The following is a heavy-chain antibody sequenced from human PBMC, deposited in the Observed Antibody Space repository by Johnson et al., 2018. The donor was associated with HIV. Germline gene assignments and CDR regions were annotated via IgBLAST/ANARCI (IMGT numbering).Heavy chain of an antibody. J-gene: IGHJ3*01. CDR2: ISSSGGTI. Sequence: QVQLVESGGGLVKPGGSLRLSCAASGFTFNDYYMSWIRQAPGKGLEWVSYISSSGGTIYNADSVKGRFTISRNNAKNSLYLQMNSLRAEDTAVYFCARIDRLGGLSRALDVWGQGTMVTVSS. CDR1: GFTFNDYY. V-gene: IGHV3-11*04. D-gene: IGHD6-25*01. CDR3: ARIDRLGGLSRALDV.